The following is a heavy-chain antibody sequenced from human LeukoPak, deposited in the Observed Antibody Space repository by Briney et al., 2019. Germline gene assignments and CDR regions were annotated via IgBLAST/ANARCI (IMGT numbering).Heavy chain of an antibody. Sequence: GGSLRLSCVASGFTFNNYWMHWVRQAPGKGLEWVANIKQDGSEIYYVDSVKGRFSVSRDNAKSSVYLQMNSLRAEDTAVYYCARGQLLYHYGMDVWGQGTTVTVSS. D-gene: IGHD3-10*01. CDR3: ARGQLLYHYGMDV. V-gene: IGHV3-7*03. CDR1: GFTFNNYW. J-gene: IGHJ6*02. CDR2: IKQDGSEI.